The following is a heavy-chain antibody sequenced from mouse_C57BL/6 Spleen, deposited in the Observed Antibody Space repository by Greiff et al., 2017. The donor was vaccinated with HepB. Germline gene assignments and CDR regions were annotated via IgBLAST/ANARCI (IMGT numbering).Heavy chain of an antibody. CDR3: ARHAPYGNFYAMDY. CDR2: ISSGGSYT. D-gene: IGHD2-1*01. J-gene: IGHJ4*01. CDR1: GFTFSSYG. V-gene: IGHV5-6*01. Sequence: EVQLQESGGDLVKPGGSLKLSCAASGFTFSSYGMSWVRQTPDKRLEWVATISSGGSYTYYPDSVKGRFTISRDNAKNTLYLQMSSLKSEDTAMYYCARHAPYGNFYAMDYWGQGTSVTVSS.